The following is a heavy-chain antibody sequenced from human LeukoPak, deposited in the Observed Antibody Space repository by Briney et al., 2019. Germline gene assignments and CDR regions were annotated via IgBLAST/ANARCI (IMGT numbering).Heavy chain of an antibody. Sequence: SETLSLTCTVPGGSISSSSYYGGWIRHPPGKGREWIGSIYYSGSTYYNPSLKSRVTISVDTSKNQFSLKLSSVTAADTAVYYCVAVEMATITHWGQGTLVTVSS. J-gene: IGHJ4*02. CDR3: VAVEMATITH. V-gene: IGHV4-39*01. CDR1: GGSISSSSYY. D-gene: IGHD5-24*01. CDR2: IYYSGST.